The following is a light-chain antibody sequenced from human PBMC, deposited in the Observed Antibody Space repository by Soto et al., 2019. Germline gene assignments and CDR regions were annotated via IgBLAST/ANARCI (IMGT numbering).Light chain of an antibody. V-gene: IGLV1-40*01. J-gene: IGLJ2*01. CDR2: SDV. CDR3: QSYDSGVSASV. CDR1: SSNIGAGFD. Sequence: QSALTQPPSVSGAPGQRVSISCSGSSSNIGAGFDVHWYQQFPGAAPKLLIYSDVNRPSGVPYRFSASKSGTSASLTITGLQTEDEAHYYCQSYDSGVSASVFGGGTKVIVL.